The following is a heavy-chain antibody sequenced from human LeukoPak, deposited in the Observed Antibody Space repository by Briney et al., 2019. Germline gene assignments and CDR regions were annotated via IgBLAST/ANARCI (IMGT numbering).Heavy chain of an antibody. CDR2: ISFDGSNK. Sequence: PGGSLRLSCAASNFIFTSYSMHWVRQAPGKGLEWVAVISFDGSNKYHADSVKGRFTISRDNSKNTLYLQMNNLRAEDTAVYYCVGTIAYRGSEYWGQGALVTVSS. CDR3: VGTIAYRGSEY. V-gene: IGHV3-30*04. CDR1: NFIFTSYS. J-gene: IGHJ4*02. D-gene: IGHD1-7*01.